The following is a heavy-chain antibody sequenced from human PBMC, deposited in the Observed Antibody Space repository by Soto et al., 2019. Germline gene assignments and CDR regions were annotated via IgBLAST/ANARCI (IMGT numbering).Heavy chain of an antibody. V-gene: IGHV1-8*01. CDR3: ARTPIRLRYFDWLLKPSYYYGMDV. Sequence: GASVKVSCKASGYTFTSYDINWVRQATGQGLEWMGWMNPNSGNTGYAQKFQGRVTMTRNTSISTAYMELSSLRSEDTAVYYCARTPIRLRYFDWLLKPSYYYGMDVWG. CDR1: GYTFTSYD. J-gene: IGHJ6*02. D-gene: IGHD3-9*01. CDR2: MNPNSGNT.